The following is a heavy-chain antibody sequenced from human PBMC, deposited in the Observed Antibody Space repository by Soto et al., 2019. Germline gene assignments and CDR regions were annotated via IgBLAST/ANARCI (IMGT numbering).Heavy chain of an antibody. D-gene: IGHD6-19*01. J-gene: IGHJ4*01. CDR1: GYTFTSYD. V-gene: IGHV1-8*01. CDR3: ARFASSGWFFDY. Sequence: QVLLVQSGAEVKKPGASVKVSCKASGYTFTSYDINWVRQATGQGLEWMGWMNPNSGKTGYTQNFQGRVPMTRNTSINTAYMELSSLRSEDTAVYYCARFASSGWFFDYWGQGTLVTVSS. CDR2: MNPNSGKT.